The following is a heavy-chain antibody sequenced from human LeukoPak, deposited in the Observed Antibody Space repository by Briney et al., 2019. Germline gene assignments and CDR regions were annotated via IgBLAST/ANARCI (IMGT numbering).Heavy chain of an antibody. Sequence: PGGSLRLSCAASGFTFSSYAMHWVRQAPGKGLEWVSGISWNSGSIGYADSVKGRFTISRDNAKNSLYLQMNSLRAEDTALYYCAKDLKRWGVVVITTPNFDYWGQGTLVTVSS. CDR2: ISWNSGSI. D-gene: IGHD3-22*01. CDR3: AKDLKRWGVVVITTPNFDY. CDR1: GFTFSSYA. V-gene: IGHV3-9*01. J-gene: IGHJ4*02.